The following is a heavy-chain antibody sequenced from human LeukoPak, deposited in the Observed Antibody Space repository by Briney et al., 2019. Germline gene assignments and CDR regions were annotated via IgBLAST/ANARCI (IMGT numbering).Heavy chain of an antibody. D-gene: IGHD2-21*02. CDR2: IIPILGIP. J-gene: IGHJ2*01. Sequence: SVKVSCKASGGTFSSYAISWVRQAPGQGLEWMGRIIPILGIPNYAQKFQGRVTITADKSTTTAYMELSSLRSEDTAVYYCATEAIVVVTARDYWYFDLWGRGTLVTISS. V-gene: IGHV1-69*04. CDR3: ATEAIVVVTARDYWYFDL. CDR1: GGTFSSYA.